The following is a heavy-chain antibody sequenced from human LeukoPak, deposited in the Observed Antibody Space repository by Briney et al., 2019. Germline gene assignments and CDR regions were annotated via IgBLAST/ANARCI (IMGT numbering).Heavy chain of an antibody. CDR2: ISGSGGST. Sequence: PSETLSLTCTVSGGSISSGGYYWSWIRQAPGKGLEWVSAISGSGGSTYYADSVKGRFTISRDNSKNTLYLQMNSLRAEDTAVYYCAKAACCRDTAMAHDYWGQGTLVTVSS. CDR1: GGSISSGGYY. V-gene: IGHV3-23*01. D-gene: IGHD5-18*01. J-gene: IGHJ4*02. CDR3: AKAACCRDTAMAHDY.